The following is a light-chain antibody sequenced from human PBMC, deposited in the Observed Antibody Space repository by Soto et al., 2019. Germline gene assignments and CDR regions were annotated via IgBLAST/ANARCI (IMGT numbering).Light chain of an antibody. CDR3: SSKRTTASLV. CDR2: EVS. J-gene: IGLJ1*01. V-gene: IGLV2-14*01. CDR1: SSDVGAYNY. Sequence: QSALTQPASVSGSPGQTITISCTGTSSDVGAYNYVSWYQQHPGKAPKLMIYEVSNRPSGVYDRFSGSKSGNTASLTISGLQAADEADYYCSSKRTTASLVFGTGTKVTAL.